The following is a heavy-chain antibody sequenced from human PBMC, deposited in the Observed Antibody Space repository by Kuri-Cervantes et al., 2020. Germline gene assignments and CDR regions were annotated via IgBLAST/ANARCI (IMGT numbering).Heavy chain of an antibody. CDR1: GFTFSTYA. CDR2: ISFDGSNT. J-gene: IGHJ4*02. D-gene: IGHD5-24*01. CDR3: ARAGFEMATIYYFDY. V-gene: IGHV3-30*01. Sequence: GGSLRLSCAASGFTFSTYAMHWVRQAPGKGLEWVAVISFDGSNTNYADSVKGRFTISRDNSKNTLYLQMNSLRAEDTAVYYCARAGFEMATIYYFDYWGQGTLVTVSS.